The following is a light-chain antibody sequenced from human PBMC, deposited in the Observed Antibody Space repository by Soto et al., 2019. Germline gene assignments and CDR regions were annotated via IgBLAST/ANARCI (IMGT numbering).Light chain of an antibody. J-gene: IGLJ1*01. V-gene: IGLV2-23*01. CDR3: CSYAGTNTFV. CDR1: SSEVGSYNL. Sequence: QPVLTQPASVSGSPGQSITISCTGTSSEVGSYNLVSWYQQHPGKAPKLMIYEGNKRPSGVSNRFSGSKSANTASLTISGLQTEDEADYYCCSYAGTNTFVFGTGTKVTVL. CDR2: EGN.